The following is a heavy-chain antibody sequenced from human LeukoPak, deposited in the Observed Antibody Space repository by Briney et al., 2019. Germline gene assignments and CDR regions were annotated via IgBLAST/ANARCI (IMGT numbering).Heavy chain of an antibody. J-gene: IGHJ3*01. CDR2: IRGSGGDI. V-gene: IGHV3-23*01. D-gene: IGHD4-17*01. CDR1: GLALRNYA. Sequence: GGSLRLSCVASGLALRNYAMTWVRQPPGKGLEWVSVIRGSGGDIRYADSVKGRFTISRDNSVNTLYLQMNSLRAEDTAVYYCGKDPNGDYIGAFDFWGQGTMVTVSS. CDR3: GKDPNGDYIGAFDF.